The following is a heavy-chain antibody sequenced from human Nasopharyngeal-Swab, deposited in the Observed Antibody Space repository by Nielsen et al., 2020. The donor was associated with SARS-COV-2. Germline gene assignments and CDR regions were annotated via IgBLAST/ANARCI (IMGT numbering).Heavy chain of an antibody. D-gene: IGHD4-23*01. CDR2: ISYTGDYV. V-gene: IGHV3-21*01. CDR3: AKEGGGPLDS. CDR1: GFTFNTYT. Sequence: GGSLRLSCAASGFTFNTYTTNWVRQAPGKGLEWVSSISYTGDYVYYADSVRGLFTISRDNAKNSVFLQMNSLRPEDTAVYYCAKEGGGPLDSWGQGTLVTVSS. J-gene: IGHJ4*02.